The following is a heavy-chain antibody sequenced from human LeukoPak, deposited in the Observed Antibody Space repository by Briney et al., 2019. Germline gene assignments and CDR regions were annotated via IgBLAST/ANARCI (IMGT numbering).Heavy chain of an antibody. D-gene: IGHD3-3*01. CDR2: ISAYNGNT. V-gene: IGHV1-18*01. Sequence: ASVKVSCKASGYTFTSYGISWVRQAPGQGLEWMGWISAYNGNTNYAQGLQDRVIMTTDTSTRTAYMELRSLRSDDTAVYYCARGGIRFLESSTVDYWGQGTLVTVSS. CDR1: GYTFTSYG. J-gene: IGHJ4*02. CDR3: ARGGIRFLESSTVDY.